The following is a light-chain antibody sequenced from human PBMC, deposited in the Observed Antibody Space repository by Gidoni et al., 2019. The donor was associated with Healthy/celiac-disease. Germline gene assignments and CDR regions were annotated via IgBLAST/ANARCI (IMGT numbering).Light chain of an antibody. CDR2: KDS. J-gene: IGLJ2*01. CDR3: QSADTSGTYVI. Sequence: SYELTQPPSVSVSPGQTARITCSGDALPKQYAYWYQQKPGQAPLLVIYKDSGRPSGIPERFSGSRSGTIVTLTISGVQAEDEADYYCQSADTSGTYVIFGGGTKLTVL. V-gene: IGLV3-25*03. CDR1: ALPKQY.